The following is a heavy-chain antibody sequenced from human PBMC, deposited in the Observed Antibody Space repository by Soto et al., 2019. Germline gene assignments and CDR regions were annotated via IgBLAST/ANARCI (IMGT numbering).Heavy chain of an antibody. CDR3: ARDQYYYDSSGYYYEFDY. V-gene: IGHV3-7*01. Sequence: EVQLVESGGGLVQPGGSLRLSCAASGFTFSSYWMSWVRQAPGKGLEWVANIKQDVSEKYYVDSVKGRFTISRDNAKNSLYLQMNSLRAEDTAVYYCARDQYYYDSSGYYYEFDYWGQGTLVTVSS. D-gene: IGHD3-22*01. CDR1: GFTFSSYW. J-gene: IGHJ4*02. CDR2: IKQDVSEK.